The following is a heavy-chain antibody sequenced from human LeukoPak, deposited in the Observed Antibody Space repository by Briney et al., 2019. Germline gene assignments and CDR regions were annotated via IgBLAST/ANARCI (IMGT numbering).Heavy chain of an antibody. CDR1: GFTFSSFS. D-gene: IGHD2-21*01. J-gene: IGHJ6*03. CDR2: ISDSGGST. Sequence: GGTLRLSCAASGFTFSSFSMTWVRQAPGKGLEWVSTISDSGGSTYYADSVKGRFTISRDNAKNSLYLQMNSLRAEDTGVYYCARIIRSDYYYMDVWGKGTTVTVSS. V-gene: IGHV3-23*01. CDR3: ARIIRSDYYYMDV.